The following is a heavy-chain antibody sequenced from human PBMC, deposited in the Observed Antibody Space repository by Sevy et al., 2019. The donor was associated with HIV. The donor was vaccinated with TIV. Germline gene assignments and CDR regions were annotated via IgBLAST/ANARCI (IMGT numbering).Heavy chain of an antibody. CDR2: ISDGGGTT. J-gene: IGHJ3*02. Sequence: GGSLRIACAASGFTFRNYVMNWVHQPPGKGLEWVSVISDGGGTTYYADSVKGRFTISRDDSKSTLYLQMNSLRVEDTAVYFCAKRVAGALAALDIWGQGTMVTVSS. CDR1: GFTFRNYV. CDR3: AKRVAGALAALDI. D-gene: IGHD3-10*01. V-gene: IGHV3-23*01.